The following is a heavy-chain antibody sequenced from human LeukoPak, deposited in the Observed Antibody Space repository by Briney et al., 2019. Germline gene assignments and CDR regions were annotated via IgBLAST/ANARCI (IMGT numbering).Heavy chain of an antibody. CDR1: GGSISSYY. V-gene: IGHV4-59*12. Sequence: SETLSLTCTVSGGSISSYYWSWIRQPPGKGLEWIGYIYYSGSTNYNPSLKSRVTISVDTSKNQFSLKLSSVTAADTAVYYCARLSLQPPRDWFDPWGQGTLVTVSS. CDR3: ARLSLQPPRDWFDP. D-gene: IGHD1-1*01. J-gene: IGHJ5*02. CDR2: IYYSGST.